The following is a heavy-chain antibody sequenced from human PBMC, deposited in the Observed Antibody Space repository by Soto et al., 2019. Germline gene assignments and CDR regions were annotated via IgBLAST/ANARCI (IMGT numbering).Heavy chain of an antibody. CDR1: GFTFITYD. CDR3: ARSKERSGPYYLDL. V-gene: IGHV1-8*01. J-gene: IGHJ4*02. Sequence: ASVKVSCKASGFTFITYDFSWVRQAVGQGLEWMGWMNPNNGNAGFAQKFRGRINMTSNTSISTAYLELSSLRSDDSAVYLCARSKERSGPYYLDLWGQGTQVTVSS. D-gene: IGHD6-25*01. CDR2: MNPNNGNA.